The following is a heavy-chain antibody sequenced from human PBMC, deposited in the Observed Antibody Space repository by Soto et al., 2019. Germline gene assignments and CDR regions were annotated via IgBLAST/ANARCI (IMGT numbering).Heavy chain of an antibody. D-gene: IGHD1-1*01. CDR1: GFTFSSYS. CDR3: AKQLATTTALDY. Sequence: GWSLRLSCAASGFTFSSYSMNWVRQAPGKGLEWVSYISSSSSTIYYADSVKGRFTISRDNTKNTLYLQMNSLRAEDTAVYYCAKQLATTTALDYWGQGARVTVCS. V-gene: IGHV3-48*01. CDR2: ISSSSSTI. J-gene: IGHJ4*02.